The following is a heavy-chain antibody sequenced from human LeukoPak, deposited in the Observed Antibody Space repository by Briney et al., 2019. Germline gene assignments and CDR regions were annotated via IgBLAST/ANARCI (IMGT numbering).Heavy chain of an antibody. CDR1: GYTFSSYA. CDR2: ISGNGGST. D-gene: IGHD3-22*01. J-gene: IGHJ4*02. CDR3: AKDHYDSRGYYPFYSYS. V-gene: IGHV3-23*01. Sequence: GGSLRLSCAASGYTFSSYAMTWVRQAPGKGLEFFSAISGNGGSTYYADSVKGRFTISRVNSKNRLCLQMTSLRADATAAYSSAKDHYDSRGYYPFYSYSWGQGTLVTVSS.